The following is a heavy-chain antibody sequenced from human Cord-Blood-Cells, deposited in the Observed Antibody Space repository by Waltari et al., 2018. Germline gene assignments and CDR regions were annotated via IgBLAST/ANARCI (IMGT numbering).Heavy chain of an antibody. CDR3: ARDPGIAAAGTYYYYGMDV. CDR1: GGTFSSYA. Sequence: QVQLVQSGAEVKKPGSSVKVSCKASGGTFSSYAISWVRQAPGQGLEWMGGRTPIFGTANYAQKFQGRVTITADESTSTAYMELSSLRSEDTAVYYCARDPGIAAAGTYYYYGMDVWGQGTTVTVSS. V-gene: IGHV1-69*01. J-gene: IGHJ6*02. CDR2: RTPIFGTA. D-gene: IGHD6-13*01.